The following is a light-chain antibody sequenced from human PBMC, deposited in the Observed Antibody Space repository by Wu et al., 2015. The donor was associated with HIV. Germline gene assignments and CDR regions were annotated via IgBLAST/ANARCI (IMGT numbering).Light chain of an antibody. V-gene: IGKV3D-20*02. CDR1: QSLNKYQ. CDR3: QQRSNWPPV. Sequence: EIVLTQSPSTVSLSPGERATLSCRASQSLNKYQLAWYQQKPGQAPRLLILIASSRATGVPDRFSGSGSGTDFTLTISRLEPEDFAVYYCQQRSNWPPVFGPGTKVDIK. J-gene: IGKJ3*01. CDR2: IAS.